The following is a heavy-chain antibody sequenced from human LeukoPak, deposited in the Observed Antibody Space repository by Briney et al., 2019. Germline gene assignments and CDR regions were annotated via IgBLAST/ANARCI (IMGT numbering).Heavy chain of an antibody. J-gene: IGHJ3*02. CDR1: GFTVSSNY. CDR3: VRDGYNRGFDM. D-gene: IGHD1-1*01. Sequence: GGSLRPSCAAAGFTVSSNYMSWVRQAPGKGLVWVSRISNGGTTTTYADSVKGRFTISRDNAKNTVYLQMNSLRAEDTAVYYCVRDGYNRGFDMWGQGTMVTVSS. CDR2: ISNGGTTT. V-gene: IGHV3-74*01.